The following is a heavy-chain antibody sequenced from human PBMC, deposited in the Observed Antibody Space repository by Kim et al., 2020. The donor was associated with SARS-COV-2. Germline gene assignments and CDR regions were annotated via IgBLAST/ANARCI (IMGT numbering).Heavy chain of an antibody. V-gene: IGHV1-8*01. Sequence: ASVKVSCKASGYTFTRYDINWVRQATGQGLEWMGWMNPNSGNTGYAQKFQGRVTMTRNTSISTAYMELSSLRSEDTAVYYCASLGWGYSSSWFGYYYYMDVWGKGTTVTVSS. J-gene: IGHJ6*03. CDR2: MNPNSGNT. D-gene: IGHD6-13*01. CDR3: ASLGWGYSSSWFGYYYYMDV. CDR1: GYTFTRYD.